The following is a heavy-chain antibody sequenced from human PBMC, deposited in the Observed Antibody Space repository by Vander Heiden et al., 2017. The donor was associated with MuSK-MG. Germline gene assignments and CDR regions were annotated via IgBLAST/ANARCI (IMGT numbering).Heavy chain of an antibody. V-gene: IGHV3-48*01. J-gene: IGHJ4*02. D-gene: IGHD3-3*01. CDR1: GFTFSSYS. CDR2: ISSSSSTI. CDR3: ASGRQFLEWLLYY. Sequence: EVQLVESGGGLVQPGGSLRLSCAASGFTFSSYSMNWVRQAPGKGLEWVSYISSSSSTIYYADSVKGRFTISRDNAKNSLYLQMNSLRAEDTAVYYFASGRQFLEWLLYYWGQGTLVTVSS.